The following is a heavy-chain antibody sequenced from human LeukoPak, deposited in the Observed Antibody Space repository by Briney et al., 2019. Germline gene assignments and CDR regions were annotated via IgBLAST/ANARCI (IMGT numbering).Heavy chain of an antibody. V-gene: IGHV1-2*02. D-gene: IGHD6-19*01. CDR2: INPNSGGA. CDR3: ARVQFTDY. Sequence: ASVKVSRKASGYTFTGYYMHWVRQAPGQGLEWMGWINPNSGGAYYAQKFQGRVTMTRDSSISTAYMELSRLRSDDTAVYYCARVQFTDYWGQGTLVTVSS. J-gene: IGHJ4*02. CDR1: GYTFTGYY.